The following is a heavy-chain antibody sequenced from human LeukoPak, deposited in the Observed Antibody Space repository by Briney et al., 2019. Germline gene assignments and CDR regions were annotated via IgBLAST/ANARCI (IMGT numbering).Heavy chain of an antibody. CDR2: ISSSSSYI. CDR1: GFTFSSYS. V-gene: IGHV3-21*01. D-gene: IGHD5-24*01. J-gene: IGHJ4*02. Sequence: GGSLRLSCAASGFTFSSYSMNWVRQAPGKGLEWVSSISSSSSYIYYADSVKGRFTISRDNAKNSLYLQMNSLSAEDTAVYYCARWRWQQSEFDYWGQGTLVTVSS. CDR3: ARWRWQQSEFDY.